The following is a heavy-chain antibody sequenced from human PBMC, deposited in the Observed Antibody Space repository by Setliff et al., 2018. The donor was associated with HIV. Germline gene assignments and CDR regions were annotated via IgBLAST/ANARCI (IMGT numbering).Heavy chain of an antibody. J-gene: IGHJ3*02. Sequence: PSETLSLTCTVSGGSLSSHYWSWIRQSPVKGLEWIGTIYNRGRTTYSPSLKSRVTISVDTSKNQLSLILTSVTAADTAVYYCARLDDSGSYYENAFDIWGQGTTVTVSS. CDR3: ARLDDSGSYYENAFDI. CDR1: GGSLSSHY. D-gene: IGHD3-10*01. V-gene: IGHV4-59*11. CDR2: IYNRGRT.